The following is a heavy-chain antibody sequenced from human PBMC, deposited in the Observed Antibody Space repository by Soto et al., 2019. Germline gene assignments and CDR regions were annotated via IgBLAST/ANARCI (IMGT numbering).Heavy chain of an antibody. CDR2: ISGSGGST. D-gene: IGHD3-22*01. CDR1: GFTFISYA. Sequence: GGSLRLSCAASGFTFISYAMSWVRQAPGKGLEWVSAISGSGGSTYYADSVKGRFTISRDNSKNTLYLQMNSLRAEDTAVYYCAKDDKVMVITVVDYWGQGTLVTVSS. CDR3: AKDDKVMVITVVDY. V-gene: IGHV3-23*01. J-gene: IGHJ4*02.